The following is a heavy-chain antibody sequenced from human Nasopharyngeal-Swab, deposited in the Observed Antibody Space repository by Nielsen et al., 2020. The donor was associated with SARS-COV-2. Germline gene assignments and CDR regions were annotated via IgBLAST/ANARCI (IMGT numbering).Heavy chain of an antibody. CDR3: AKDRGVSGESEYYYYMDV. CDR2: VWVDGSSK. V-gene: IGHV3-33*06. D-gene: IGHD3-10*01. J-gene: IGHJ6*03. Sequence: VRQAPGKGLEWGAVVWVDGSSKYYADSVKGRFTISRDNAKNTLFLQMDSLSAEDTAVFYCAKDRGVSGESEYYYYMDVWGKGTTVTVSS.